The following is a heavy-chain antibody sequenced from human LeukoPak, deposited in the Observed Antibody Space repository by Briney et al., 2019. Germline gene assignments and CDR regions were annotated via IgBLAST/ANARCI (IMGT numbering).Heavy chain of an antibody. CDR1: GFTFSSYA. CDR2: INEDGDST. D-gene: IGHD6-19*01. CDR3: ARDGPYSSGWYRVGNWFDP. J-gene: IGHJ5*02. Sequence: GESLRLSCTASGFTFSSYAMSWVRQAPGKGLEWVAAINEDGDSTYFADSVKGRFTISRDNAKNSLYLQMNSLRAEDTAVYYCARDGPYSSGWYRVGNWFDPWGQGTLVTVSS. V-gene: IGHV3-23*01.